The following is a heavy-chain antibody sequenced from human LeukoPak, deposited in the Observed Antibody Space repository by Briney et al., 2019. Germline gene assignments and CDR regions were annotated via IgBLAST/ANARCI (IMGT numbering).Heavy chain of an antibody. CDR2: ISGSGVSA. V-gene: IGHV3-23*01. D-gene: IGHD6-19*01. CDR3: AKRRSGSSGWFPFDY. CDR1: GFTFSGCV. Sequence: GGSLRLSCVASGFTFSGCVMSWVRQAPGKGLEWVSGISGSGVSAYYGDSVKGRFTTTRDNSKNTLYLQMNSLRAEDTAVYYCAKRRSGSSGWFPFDYWGQGTLVTVSS. J-gene: IGHJ4*02.